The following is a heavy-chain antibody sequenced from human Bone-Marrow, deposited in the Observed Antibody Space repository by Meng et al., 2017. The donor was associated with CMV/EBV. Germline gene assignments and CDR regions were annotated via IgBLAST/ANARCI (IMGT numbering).Heavy chain of an antibody. CDR1: GFIFDDYA. CDR2: ISWDSGSI. J-gene: IGHJ4*02. CDR3: AREPQQQLVFVRRSGKNFDY. D-gene: IGHD6-13*01. V-gene: IGHV3-9*01. Sequence: SLKISCAASGFIFDDYAMHWVRQAPGKGLEWVSGISWDSGSIGYADSVKGRFTISRDNAKNSLYLQMNSLRAEDTAVYYCAREPQQQLVFVRRSGKNFDYWGQGTLVTVCS.